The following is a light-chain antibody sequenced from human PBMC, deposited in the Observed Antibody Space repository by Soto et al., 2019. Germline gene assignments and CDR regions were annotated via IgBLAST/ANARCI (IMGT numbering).Light chain of an antibody. V-gene: IGKV3-20*01. CDR1: QSFSSY. Sequence: EIVLTQSACTLSWSPGERATLSCGASQSFSSYLAWYQQKPGQAPRLLVYGASSRATGLPDRFSGSGCGTDFTLTISRLEPEDFALYYRQQYGSSPTWTFGQGTKVDIK. CDR2: GAS. CDR3: QQYGSSPTWT. J-gene: IGKJ1*01.